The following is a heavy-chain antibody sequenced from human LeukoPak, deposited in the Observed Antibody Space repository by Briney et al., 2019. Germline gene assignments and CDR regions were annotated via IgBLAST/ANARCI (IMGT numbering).Heavy chain of an antibody. CDR2: IYTSGST. V-gene: IGHV4-4*07. D-gene: IGHD4/OR15-4a*01. CDR1: GGSISSYY. J-gene: IGHJ6*03. Sequence: SETLSLTCTVSGGSISSYYWSWIRQPAGKGLEWIGRIYTSGSTNYNPPLKSRVTISVDTSKNQFSLKVNSVTAADTAVYYCARAPGNDYYPYYYMDVWGKGTTVTVSS. CDR3: ARAPGNDYYPYYYMDV.